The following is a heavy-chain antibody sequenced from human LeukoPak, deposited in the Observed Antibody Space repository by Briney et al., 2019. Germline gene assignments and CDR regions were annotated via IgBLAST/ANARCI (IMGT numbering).Heavy chain of an antibody. Sequence: PSETLSLTCTVSGYSISSGYYWGWIRQPPGKGLEWIGSIYHSGSTYYNPSLKSRVTISVDTSKNQFSLKLSSVTAADTAVYYCASSSGMITFGGVIVTLNYFDYWGQGTLVTVSS. D-gene: IGHD3-16*02. CDR2: IYHSGST. V-gene: IGHV4-38-2*02. J-gene: IGHJ4*02. CDR1: GYSISSGYY. CDR3: ASSSGMITFGGVIVTLNYFDY.